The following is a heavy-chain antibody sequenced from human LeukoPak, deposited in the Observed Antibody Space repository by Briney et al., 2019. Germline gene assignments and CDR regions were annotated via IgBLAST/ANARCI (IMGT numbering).Heavy chain of an antibody. V-gene: IGHV3-30*19. CDR3: ARAGYYDSSGYDVYYFDY. CDR2: ISYDGSNK. J-gene: IGHJ4*02. D-gene: IGHD3-22*01. Sequence: PGGSLRLSCAASGFTFSSYGMHWVRQAPGKGLEWVAVISYDGSNKYYADSVKGRFTISRDNSKNTLYLQMNSLRAEDTAVYYCARAGYYDSSGYDVYYFDYWGQGTLVTVSS. CDR1: GFTFSSYG.